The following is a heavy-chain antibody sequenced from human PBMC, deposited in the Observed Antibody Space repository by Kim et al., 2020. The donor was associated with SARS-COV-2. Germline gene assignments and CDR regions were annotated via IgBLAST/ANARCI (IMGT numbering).Heavy chain of an antibody. D-gene: IGHD1-7*01. J-gene: IGHJ4*02. V-gene: IGHV1-69*04. CDR2: IIPILGIA. Sequence: SVKVSCKASGGTFSSYAISWVRQAPGQGLEWMGRIIPILGIANYAQKFQGRVTITADKSTSTAYMELSSLRSEDTAVYYCARSIWNSNGFDYWGQGTLVSVSS. CDR3: ARSIWNSNGFDY. CDR1: GGTFSSYA.